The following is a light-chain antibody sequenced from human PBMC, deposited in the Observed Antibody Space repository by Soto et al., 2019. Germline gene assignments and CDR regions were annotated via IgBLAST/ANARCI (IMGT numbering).Light chain of an antibody. CDR2: DAS. V-gene: IGKV3-15*01. CDR1: QSVSTH. J-gene: IGKJ2*01. Sequence: EVVMTQSPVNLSVSPGEIATLSCRASQSVSTHLAWYQQKPGQAPMLLIYDASTRVTGISARFSGSGSGTEFSLTISSLQSEDFGIYYCLQYNDWPVYTFGQGTNVEVK. CDR3: LQYNDWPVYT.